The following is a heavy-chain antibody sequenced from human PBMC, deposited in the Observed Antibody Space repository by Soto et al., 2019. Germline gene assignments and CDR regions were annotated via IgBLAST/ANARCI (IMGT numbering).Heavy chain of an antibody. V-gene: IGHV4-39*01. CDR1: GGSISSSSYY. Sequence: QLQLQESGPGLVKPSETLSLTCTVSGGSISSSSYYWGWIRQPPGKGLEWIGSIYYSGSTYYNPSLKSRVTIAVDTSKNQFSLKLSSVTAADTAVYYCARDWMYDFWSGYPRYNWFDPWGQGTLVTVSS. CDR2: IYYSGST. J-gene: IGHJ5*02. CDR3: ARDWMYDFWSGYPRYNWFDP. D-gene: IGHD3-3*01.